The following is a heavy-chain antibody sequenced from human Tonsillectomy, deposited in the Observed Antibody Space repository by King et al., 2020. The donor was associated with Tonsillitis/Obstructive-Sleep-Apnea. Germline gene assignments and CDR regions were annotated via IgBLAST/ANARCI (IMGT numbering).Heavy chain of an antibody. V-gene: IGHV3-49*04. CDR1: GFTLGDYA. Sequence: VQLVESGGGLVQPGRSLRLSCTASGFTLGDYAMSWVRQAPGKGLEWVGFIRSKAYGGTTEYAASVKNRFTISRDDSKSIAYLQMNSLKTEDTAVDYCTRDTDCSSSGGCRYYFDSWGQGTLVTVSS. CDR3: TRDTDCSSSGGCRYYFDS. D-gene: IGHD2-2*01. J-gene: IGHJ4*02. CDR2: IRSKAYGGTT.